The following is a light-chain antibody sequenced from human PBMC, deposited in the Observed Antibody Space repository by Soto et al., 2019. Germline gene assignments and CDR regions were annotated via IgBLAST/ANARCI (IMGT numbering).Light chain of an antibody. CDR1: QGISSY. J-gene: IGKJ2*01. CDR2: AAS. V-gene: IGKV1-9*01. CDR3: QQLNSYSYT. Sequence: DIQLTQSPSFLSASVGDRVTITCRASQGISSYLAWYQQKPGKAPKLLIYAASTLQSGVPSRFSGSGSGTEFTLTISSLQPEDFATYYCQQLNSYSYTFGQGPKLEIK.